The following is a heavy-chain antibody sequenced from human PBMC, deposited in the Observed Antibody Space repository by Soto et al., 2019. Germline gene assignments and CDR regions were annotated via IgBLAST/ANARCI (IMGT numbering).Heavy chain of an antibody. CDR2: IIPIFGTA. CDR3: AREQQQLVLLDP. CDR1: GXTFSSYV. D-gene: IGHD6-13*01. Sequence: SGKVSCKXSGXTFSSYVISWVRQAPGQGLEWMGGIIPIFGTANYAQKFQGRVTITADESTSTAYMELSSLRSEDTAVYYCAREQQQLVLLDPWGQGTLVTVSS. J-gene: IGHJ5*02. V-gene: IGHV1-69*13.